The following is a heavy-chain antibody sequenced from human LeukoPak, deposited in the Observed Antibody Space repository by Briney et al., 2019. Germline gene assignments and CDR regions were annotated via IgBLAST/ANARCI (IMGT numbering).Heavy chain of an antibody. CDR1: GFTFSSYE. J-gene: IGHJ4*02. CDR3: AKGTIFGVVNN. D-gene: IGHD3-3*01. V-gene: IGHV3-48*03. Sequence: PGGSLRLSCAASGFTFSSYEMNWVRQAPGKGLEWVSYISSSGGTKNYADSVRGRFTISRDNAKNSLYLQMNSLRAEDTAVYYCAKGTIFGVVNNWGQGTLVTVSS. CDR2: ISSSGGTK.